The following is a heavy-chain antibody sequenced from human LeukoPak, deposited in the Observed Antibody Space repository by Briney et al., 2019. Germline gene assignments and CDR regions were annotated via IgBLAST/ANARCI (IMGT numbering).Heavy chain of an antibody. J-gene: IGHJ5*02. CDR2: IWYDGSNK. Sequence: QPGGSLRLSCAASGFTVSSNYMSWVRQAPGKGLEWVAVIWYDGSNKYYADSVKGRFTISRDNSKNTLYLQMNSLRAEDTAVYYCASSTTMVRGVPNWFDPWGQGTLVTASS. CDR1: GFTVSSNY. D-gene: IGHD3-10*01. CDR3: ASSTTMVRGVPNWFDP. V-gene: IGHV3-33*08.